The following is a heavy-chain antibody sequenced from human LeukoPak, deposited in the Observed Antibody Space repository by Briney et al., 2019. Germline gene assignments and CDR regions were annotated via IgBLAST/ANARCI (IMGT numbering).Heavy chain of an antibody. CDR2: ISYSGYT. D-gene: IGHD4-23*01. J-gene: IGHJ4*02. CDR3: ARGRNDNGGMFFDS. Sequence: KPSETLSLTCTVFGGSIRSYYWNWIRQAPGKGLEWVGFISYSGYTSYSPSLKSRVAISVDTTKSQFSLRLNSMTAADTAIYYCARGRNDNGGMFFDSWAQGNLVTVSS. CDR1: GGSIRSYY. V-gene: IGHV4-59*01.